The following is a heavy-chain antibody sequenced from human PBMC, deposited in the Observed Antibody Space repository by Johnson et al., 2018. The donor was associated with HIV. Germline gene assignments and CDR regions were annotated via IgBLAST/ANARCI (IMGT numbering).Heavy chain of an antibody. Sequence: VQLVESRGVLVQPGGSLRLSCAASGFTVSSNEMSWVRQAPGKGLEWVSSISGGSTHYAASVKGRFTISRDNSKNTLYLQMNSLRTEDTAVYYCAGESIGAFDIWGQGTMVTVSS. V-gene: IGHV3-38-3*01. D-gene: IGHD3-10*01. J-gene: IGHJ3*02. CDR1: GFTVSSNE. CDR3: AGESIGAFDI. CDR2: ISGGST.